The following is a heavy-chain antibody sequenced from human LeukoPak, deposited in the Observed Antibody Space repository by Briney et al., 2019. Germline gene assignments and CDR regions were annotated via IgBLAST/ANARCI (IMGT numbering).Heavy chain of an antibody. CDR3: GRGKCTYCSGGSCYWFDP. CDR2: IKQDGSEK. J-gene: IGHJ5*02. D-gene: IGHD2-15*01. Sequence: GGTLRLSCAVSGFTFSSYCLSCVRHAPGKGREWVANIKQDGSEKYYVDSVKGRLTISRDNAKNSLYLQMDSLRAEDTAVYYCGRGKCTYCSGGSCYWFDPWGQGTLVTVSS. CDR1: GFTFSSYC. V-gene: IGHV3-7*01.